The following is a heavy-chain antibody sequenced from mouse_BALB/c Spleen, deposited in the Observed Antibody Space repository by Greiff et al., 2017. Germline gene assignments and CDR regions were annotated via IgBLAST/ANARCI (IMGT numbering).Heavy chain of an antibody. V-gene: IGHV5-17*02. CDR1: GFTFTSFG. CDR2: ISSGSSTI. J-gene: IGHJ1*01. D-gene: IGHD3-1*01. CDR3: ERSSDMED. Sequence: EVMLVESGRGLVQPGGSRSLSCAASGFTFTSFGMHWVRQPPEKGLEWVAYISSGSSTIYYADTVKGRFTISRDNPKNTLFLQMTSQRSEDTAMYYCERSSDMEDWGEGTTVTVAA.